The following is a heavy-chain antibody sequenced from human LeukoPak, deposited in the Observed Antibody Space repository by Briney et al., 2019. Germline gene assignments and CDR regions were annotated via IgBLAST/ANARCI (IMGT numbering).Heavy chain of an antibody. J-gene: IGHJ4*02. V-gene: IGHV4-59*01. CDR1: GGSISSYY. CDR2: IYYSGST. CDR3: ARSYSSGFFDY. D-gene: IGHD6-25*01. Sequence: PSETLSLTCIVSGGSISSYYWSWIRQPPGKGLEWIGYIYYSGSTNYNPSLKSRVTISVDTSKNQFSLKLISVTSADTAVYYCARSYSSGFFDYWSQGTLVTVSS.